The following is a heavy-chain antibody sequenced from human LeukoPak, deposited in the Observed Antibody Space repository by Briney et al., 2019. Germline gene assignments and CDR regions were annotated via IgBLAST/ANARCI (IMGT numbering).Heavy chain of an antibody. D-gene: IGHD5-18*01. CDR3: ARALPHRRLMDTTMNQHWFDP. Sequence: ASVKVSCKASGYTFTSYYMHWVRQAPGHGLEWMGIINPSGGNTNYAQRFQGRVTMTRDMSTSTVYMELSSLRVEDTAMYYCARALPHRRLMDTTMNQHWFDPWGQGTLVTVSS. J-gene: IGHJ5*02. CDR1: GYTFTSYY. V-gene: IGHV1-46*01. CDR2: INPSGGNT.